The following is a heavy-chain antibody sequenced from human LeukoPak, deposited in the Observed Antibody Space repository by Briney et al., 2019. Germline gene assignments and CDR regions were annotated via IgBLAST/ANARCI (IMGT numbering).Heavy chain of an antibody. CDR3: ARRSANWHFFDF. CDR2: ITTYNGDT. D-gene: IGHD1-1*01. V-gene: IGHV1-18*01. J-gene: IGHJ4*02. Sequence: ASVKVSCKASGYTFTSYGIFWVRQAPGQGLEWMGCITTYNGDTQYAESLQGRVTMTADTSTNTAYMELRNLISDDTAVYYCARRSANWHFFDFWGQGTLVTVSS. CDR1: GYTFTSYG.